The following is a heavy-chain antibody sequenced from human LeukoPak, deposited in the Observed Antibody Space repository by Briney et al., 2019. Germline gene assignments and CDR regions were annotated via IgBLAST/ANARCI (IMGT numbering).Heavy chain of an antibody. CDR2: IRYDGSNK. Sequence: GGSLRLSCAASGFSFSDYAIYWVRQTPGKGLEWVAFIRYDGSNKIYADSVKGRSTIPRDNSYNTVYLQMTGLRAEDTAVYYCAKDGESGIQYTQGYFDYWGQGTLVTVSS. CDR1: GFSFSDYA. CDR3: AKDGESGIQYTQGYFDY. D-gene: IGHD1-1*01. V-gene: IGHV3-30*02. J-gene: IGHJ4*02.